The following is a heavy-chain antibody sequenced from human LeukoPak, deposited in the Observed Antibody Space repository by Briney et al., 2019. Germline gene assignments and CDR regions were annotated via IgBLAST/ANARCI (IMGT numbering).Heavy chain of an antibody. CDR2: TYYSGST. J-gene: IGHJ4*02. CDR3: ARGRAEYYFDY. CDR1: GGSVSSYY. V-gene: IGHV4-59*02. Sequence: SETLSLTCTVSGGSVSSYYWSWIRQPPGKGLEWIGYTYYSGSTNYNPSLKSRVTISVDTSKNQFSLKLSSVTAADTAVYYCARGRAEYYFDYWGQGTLVTVSS.